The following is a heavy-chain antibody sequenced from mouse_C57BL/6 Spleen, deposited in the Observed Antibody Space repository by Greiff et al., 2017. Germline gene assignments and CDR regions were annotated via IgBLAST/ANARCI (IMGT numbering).Heavy chain of an antibody. V-gene: IGHV1-59*01. CDR1: GYTFTSYW. CDR3: ARDGITTVVAPYYFDY. Sequence: VQLQQPGAELVRPGTSVKLSCKASGYTFTSYWMHWVKQRPGQGLEWIGVIDPSDSYTNYNQKFKGKATLTVDTSSSTAYMQLSSLTSEDSAVYYCARDGITTVVAPYYFDYWGQGTTLTVSS. CDR2: IDPSDSYT. D-gene: IGHD1-1*01. J-gene: IGHJ2*01.